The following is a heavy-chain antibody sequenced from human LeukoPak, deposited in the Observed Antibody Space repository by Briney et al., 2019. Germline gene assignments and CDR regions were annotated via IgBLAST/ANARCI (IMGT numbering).Heavy chain of an antibody. CDR1: GFTLRLYG. D-gene: IGHD7-27*01. CDR3: AKYGDSLSPYYFDY. Sequence: GGSLRLSCAASGFTLRLYGMHWVRQAPGKGLEWVAFMRNDGTNKYYADSVKGRCTISRDTSKNTLYLQVTSLRTEDTAVYYCAKYGDSLSPYYFDYWGQGTLVTVSS. J-gene: IGHJ4*02. V-gene: IGHV3-30*02. CDR2: MRNDGTNK.